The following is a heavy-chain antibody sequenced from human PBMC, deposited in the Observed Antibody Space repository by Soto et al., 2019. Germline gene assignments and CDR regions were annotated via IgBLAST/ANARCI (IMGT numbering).Heavy chain of an antibody. V-gene: IGHV3-30*18. CDR3: AKAKTGYGDYLFYYGMDV. J-gene: IGHJ6*02. D-gene: IGHD4-17*01. Sequence: QPGGSLRLSCADSGFTFSSYGMHRVRKAPGKGLEWVAVISYDGSNKYYADSVKGRFTISRDNSKNTLYLQMNSLRAEDTAVYYCAKAKTGYGDYLFYYGMDVWGQGTTVTISS. CDR1: GFTFSSYG. CDR2: ISYDGSNK.